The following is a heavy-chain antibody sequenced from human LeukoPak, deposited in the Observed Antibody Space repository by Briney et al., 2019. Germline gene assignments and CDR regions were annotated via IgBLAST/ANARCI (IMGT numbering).Heavy chain of an antibody. CDR2: INPSGGST. V-gene: IGHV1-46*01. CDR3: ARAGGRSWFDP. CDR1: GYTFTSYA. J-gene: IGHJ5*02. Sequence: ASVKVSCKASGYTFTSYAMNWVRQAPGQGLEWMGIINPSGGSTSYAQKFQGRVTMTRDTSTSTVYMELSSLRSDDTAVYYCARAGGRSWFDPWGQGTLVTVSS.